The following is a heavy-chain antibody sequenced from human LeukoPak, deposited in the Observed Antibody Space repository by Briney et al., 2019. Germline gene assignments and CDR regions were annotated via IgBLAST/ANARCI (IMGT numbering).Heavy chain of an antibody. CDR2: ISSSGSTI. D-gene: IGHD3-10*01. CDR3: ARDPHPMVRGVMVY. J-gene: IGHJ4*02. V-gene: IGHV3-11*01. CDR1: GFTFSDYY. Sequence: GGSLRLSCAASGFTFSDYYMSWIRQAPGKGLEWVSYISSSGSTIYYADSVKGRFTISRDNAKDSLYLQMNSLRAEDTAVYYCARDPHPMVRGVMVYWGQGTLVTVSS.